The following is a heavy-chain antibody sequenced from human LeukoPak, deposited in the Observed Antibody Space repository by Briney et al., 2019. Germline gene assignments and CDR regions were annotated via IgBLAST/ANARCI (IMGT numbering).Heavy chain of an antibody. D-gene: IGHD3-9*01. Sequence: SETLSLTCTVSGGSISSGSYYWSWIRQPAGKGLEWIGRIYTSGSTNYNPSLKSRVTISVDTSKNQFSLKLSSVTAADTAVYYCARTYDILSGLDAFDIWGQGTVVAVSS. CDR3: ARTYDILSGLDAFDI. V-gene: IGHV4-61*02. CDR1: GGSISSGSYY. CDR2: IYTSGST. J-gene: IGHJ3*02.